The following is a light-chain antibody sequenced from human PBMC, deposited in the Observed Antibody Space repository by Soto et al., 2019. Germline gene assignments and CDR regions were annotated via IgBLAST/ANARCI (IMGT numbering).Light chain of an antibody. CDR3: QQYGSSPTT. J-gene: IGKJ5*01. CDR2: DAS. CDR1: QSVGSY. Sequence: EIVLTQSPATLSLFPGERATLSCRASQSVGSYLAWYQHKPGQAPRLLIYDASNRATGVPARFSGSGSGTDFTLTISSLEPEDFAVYSCQQYGSSPTTFGQGTRLEIK. V-gene: IGKV3-11*01.